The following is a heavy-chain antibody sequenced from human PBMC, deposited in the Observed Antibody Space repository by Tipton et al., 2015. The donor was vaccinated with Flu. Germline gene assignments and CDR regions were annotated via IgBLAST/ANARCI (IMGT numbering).Heavy chain of an antibody. J-gene: IGHJ4*02. D-gene: IGHD3-3*01. CDR2: IYYSGST. V-gene: IGHV4-61*01. CDR1: GGSVSSGSNY. Sequence: TLSLTCTVSGGSVSSGSNYWSWIRQPPGKGLEWIGYIYYSGSTNYNPSLKSRVTISVDTSKNQFSLKLSSVTAADTAVYYCARGDFWSGYYVDYWGQGTLVTVSS. CDR3: ARGDFWSGYYVDY.